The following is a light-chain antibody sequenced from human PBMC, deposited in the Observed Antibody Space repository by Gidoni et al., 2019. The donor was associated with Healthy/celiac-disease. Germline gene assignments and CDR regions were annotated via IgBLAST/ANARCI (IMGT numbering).Light chain of an antibody. CDR3: QQRSNWPGT. J-gene: IGKJ1*01. V-gene: IGKV3-11*01. Sequence: EILLTQSPATLSLSPGERATLSCRASQSVSSYLAWYHQKPGQAPRLLIYDASTRDTGIPARFSGSGSGTDFTLTISSLEPEDFAVYYCQQRSNWPGTFGQGTKVEIK. CDR2: DAS. CDR1: QSVSSY.